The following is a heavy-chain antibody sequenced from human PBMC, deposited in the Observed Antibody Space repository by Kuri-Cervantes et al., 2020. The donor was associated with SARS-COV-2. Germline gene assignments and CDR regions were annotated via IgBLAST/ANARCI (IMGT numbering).Heavy chain of an antibody. J-gene: IGHJ6*02. Sequence: GESLKISCAASRFTFSNYGMHWVRQAPGKGLEWVAVISYNGSNEYYADSVKGRFTISRDNSKNTLYLQVNSLRAEDTSVYYCAKDPGTMARGHYYYGMDVWGQGTTVTVSS. D-gene: IGHD3-10*01. V-gene: IGHV3-30*18. CDR3: AKDPGTMARGHYYYGMDV. CDR2: ISYNGSNE. CDR1: RFTFSNYG.